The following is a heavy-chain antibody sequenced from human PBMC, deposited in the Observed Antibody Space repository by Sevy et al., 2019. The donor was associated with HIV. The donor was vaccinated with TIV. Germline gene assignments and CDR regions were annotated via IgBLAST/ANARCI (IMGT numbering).Heavy chain of an antibody. CDR2: FAPKDDER. J-gene: IGHJ4*02. V-gene: IGHV1-24*01. CDR3: ATTKDYYDSSAYPVDY. CDR1: GYTLTAFA. Sequence: ASVKVSCKVSGYTLTAFAMHWVRQAPGNRLEWMGTFAPKDDERIYAQKFQGRVSMTEDTSADTVYMELSSLRSEDTAIYYCATTKDYYDSSAYPVDYWGQGTLVTVSS. D-gene: IGHD3-22*01.